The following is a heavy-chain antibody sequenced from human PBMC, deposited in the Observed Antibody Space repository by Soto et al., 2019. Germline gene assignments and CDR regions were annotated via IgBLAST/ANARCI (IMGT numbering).Heavy chain of an antibody. J-gene: IGHJ4*02. D-gene: IGHD5-18*01. CDR2: ISSSSSTI. V-gene: IGHV3-48*01. Sequence: EVQLVESGGGLVQPGGSLRLSCAASGFTFGSYSMNWVRQAPGKGLEWVSYISSSSSTIYYADSVEGRFTIYRDNAKHSLDLQMNSLRAEDTAVYYCAKDGGYSYGPYDYWGQGTLVTVSS. CDR3: AKDGGYSYGPYDY. CDR1: GFTFGSYS.